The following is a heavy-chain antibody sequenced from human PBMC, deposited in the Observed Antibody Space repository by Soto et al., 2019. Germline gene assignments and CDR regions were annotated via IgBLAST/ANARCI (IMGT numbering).Heavy chain of an antibody. D-gene: IGHD6-19*01. CDR2: VTHSGTA. V-gene: IGHV4-30-2*01. Sequence: TLSLTCAVSGGSIDSGAFSLSWIRQPPGKGLEWIGYVTHSGTAYSIPSLNGRLTLSVDSSQTQFSLKLTSVTAADSAFYYCARIHWAQSSLDYWGRGILVTVSS. J-gene: IGHJ4*02. CDR3: ARIHWAQSSLDY. CDR1: GGSIDSGAFS.